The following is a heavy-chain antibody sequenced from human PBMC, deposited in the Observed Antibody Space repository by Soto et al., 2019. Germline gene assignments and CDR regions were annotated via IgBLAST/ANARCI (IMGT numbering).Heavy chain of an antibody. D-gene: IGHD6-19*01. CDR2: VTHSGTA. V-gene: IGHV4-30-2*01. Sequence: TLSLTCAVSGGSIDSGAFSLSWIRQPPGKGLEWIGYVTHSGTAYSIPSLNGRLTLSVDSSQTQFSLKLTSVTAADSAFYYCARIHWAQSSLDYWGRGILVTVSS. J-gene: IGHJ4*02. CDR3: ARIHWAQSSLDY. CDR1: GGSIDSGAFS.